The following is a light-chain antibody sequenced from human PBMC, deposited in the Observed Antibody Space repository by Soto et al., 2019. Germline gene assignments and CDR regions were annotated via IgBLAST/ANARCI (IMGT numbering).Light chain of an antibody. CDR2: KAS. CDR1: QGIYSY. CDR3: KHYNSYSEA. V-gene: IGKV1-5*03. J-gene: IGKJ5*01. Sequence: IQLSQSPSSLSASVGDSVTITCRASQGIYSYLAWYQQKPGKAHKLLIYKASTLKSGVPSRFSGSGSGTEFTLTIRSLQPDDFATYYCKHYNSYSEAVGQGTRLEIK.